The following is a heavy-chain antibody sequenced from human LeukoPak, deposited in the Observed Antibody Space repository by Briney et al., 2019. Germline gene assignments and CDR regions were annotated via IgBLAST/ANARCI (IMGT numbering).Heavy chain of an antibody. D-gene: IGHD5-18*01. CDR3: ARQMDTAMVTGHYYYYMDV. J-gene: IGHJ6*03. Sequence: PSETLSLTCTAPGGSISSYNWTWFRQPPGKGLEWIRYIYSSGSTNYYPSLKSRVTISVDASKNQFSVKLSSVTAADTAVYYCARQMDTAMVTGHYYYYMDVWGKGTTVTVSS. CDR2: IYSSGST. V-gene: IGHV4-59*08. CDR1: GGSISSYN.